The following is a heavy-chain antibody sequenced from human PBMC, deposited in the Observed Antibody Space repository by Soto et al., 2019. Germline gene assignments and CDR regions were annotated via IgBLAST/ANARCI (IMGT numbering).Heavy chain of an antibody. J-gene: IGHJ4*02. Sequence: QITLKESGPTLVKPTQTLTLTCTLSGFSLSTSGGGVGWIRQPPGKALEWLALIYWDDDKRYSPSLKSRGTNTQHTPKNQLALRRTNMHPMDAAPYYCTLPTIVGTILHCHFWGQGPLVTVPS. D-gene: IGHD5-12*01. CDR2: IYWDDDK. CDR1: GFSLSTSGGG. CDR3: TLPTIVGTILHCHF. V-gene: IGHV2-5*02.